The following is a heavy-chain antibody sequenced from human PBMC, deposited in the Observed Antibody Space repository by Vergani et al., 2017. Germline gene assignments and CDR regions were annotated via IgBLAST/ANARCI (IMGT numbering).Heavy chain of an antibody. V-gene: IGHV4-30-4*08. CDR3: ARGGRSGYDFNWFDP. J-gene: IGHJ5*02. D-gene: IGHD5-12*01. Sequence: QVQLQESGPGLVKPSQTLSLTCTVSGGSISSGDYYWSWIRQPPGKGLEWIGYIYYSGSTYYNPSLKSRVTISVDTSKNQLSMTLSSVTAAETAMYYCARGGRSGYDFNWFDPWGQGTLVTVSS. CDR2: IYYSGST. CDR1: GGSISSGDYY.